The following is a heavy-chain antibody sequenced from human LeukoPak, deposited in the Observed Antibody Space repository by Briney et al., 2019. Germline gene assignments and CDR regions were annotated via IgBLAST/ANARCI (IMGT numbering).Heavy chain of an antibody. CDR2: IYYSGST. D-gene: IGHD7-27*01. V-gene: IGHV4-59*01. J-gene: IGHJ3*02. Sequence: KPSETLSLTCTVSGGSISSYYWSWIRQPPGKGLEWIGYIYYSGSTNYNPSLKSRVTISVDTSKNQFSLKLSSVTAADTAVYYCARDLTWGAFDIWGQGIMVTVSS. CDR3: ARDLTWGAFDI. CDR1: GGSISSYY.